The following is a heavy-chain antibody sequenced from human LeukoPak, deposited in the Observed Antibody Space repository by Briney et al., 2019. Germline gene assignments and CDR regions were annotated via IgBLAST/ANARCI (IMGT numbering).Heavy chain of an antibody. D-gene: IGHD3-10*01. CDR2: INPSGGST. CDR3: ARDGITYYYGSGTYMDV. CDR1: GYTFTSYY. V-gene: IGHV1-46*01. Sequence: ASVKVSCKLSGYTFTSYYMHWVRHAPGQGLEWMGIINPSGGSTSYTQKFQGRVTMTRDTATSTVYMELSSLRSEDTAVYYCARDGITYYYGSGTYMDVWGKGTTVTISS. J-gene: IGHJ6*03.